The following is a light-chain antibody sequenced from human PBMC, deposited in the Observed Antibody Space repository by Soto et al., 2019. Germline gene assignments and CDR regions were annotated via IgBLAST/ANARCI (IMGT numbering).Light chain of an antibody. V-gene: IGLV2-23*02. CDR2: EVS. CDR3: CSYAGSTPYV. Sequence: QSVLTQPASVCGSPGQSITISFTGTSSDVGSYNLVSWYQQHPGKAPKLMIYEVSKRPSGVSNRFSGSKSGNTASLTISGLQAEDEADYYCCSYAGSTPYVFGTGTKVTVL. CDR1: SSDVGSYNL. J-gene: IGLJ1*01.